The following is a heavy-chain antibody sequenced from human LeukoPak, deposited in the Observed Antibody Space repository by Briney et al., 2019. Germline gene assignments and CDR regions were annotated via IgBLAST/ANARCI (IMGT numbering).Heavy chain of an antibody. CDR1: GGSFSGYY. V-gene: IGHV4-34*01. D-gene: IGHD2-2*01. J-gene: IGHJ6*02. CDR2: INHSGST. CDR3: AIVRKLLCEYYYYGMDV. Sequence: SETLSLTCAVYGGSFSGYYWSWIRQPPGKGLEWIGEINHSGSTNYNPSLKSRVTISVDTSKNQFSLKLSSVTAADTAVYYCAIVRKLLCEYYYYGMDVWGQGTTVTVSS.